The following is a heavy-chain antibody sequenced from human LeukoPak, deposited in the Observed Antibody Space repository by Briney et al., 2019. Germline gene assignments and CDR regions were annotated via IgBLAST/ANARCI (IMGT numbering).Heavy chain of an antibody. J-gene: IGHJ4*02. CDR3: ARDCDFWSGYYGGGGDY. CDR2: IYHSGST. D-gene: IGHD3-3*01. CDR1: GYSLSSGYY. Sequence: SETLSLTCTVSGYSLSSGYYWGWIRQPPGKGLEWIGSIYHSGSTYYNPSLKSRVTMSVDTSKNQFSLKLSSVTAADTAVYYCARDCDFWSGYYGGGGDYWGQGTLVTVSS. V-gene: IGHV4-38-2*02.